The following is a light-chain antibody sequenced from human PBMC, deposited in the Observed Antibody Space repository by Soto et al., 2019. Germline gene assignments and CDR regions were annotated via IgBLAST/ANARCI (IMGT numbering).Light chain of an antibody. CDR3: QQRRNWPLP. CDR1: QSVSSY. J-gene: IGKJ4*01. Sequence: EIVLTQSPATLSLSPRERATPSCRASQSVSSYLVWYEQKPGQAPRILIYDASNRATGIPARLSGSGYGTDFTLTISSLEPGYFAVYYCQQRRNWPLPFGGGNEVDI. CDR2: DAS. V-gene: IGKV3-11*01.